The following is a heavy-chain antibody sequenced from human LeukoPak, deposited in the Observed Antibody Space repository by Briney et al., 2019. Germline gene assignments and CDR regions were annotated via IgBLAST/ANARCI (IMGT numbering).Heavy chain of an antibody. D-gene: IGHD2-15*01. CDR1: GGTFSSYA. Sequence: SVKVSCKASGGTFSSYAISWVRQAPGQGLEWMGRIIPILGIANYAQKFQGRVTITADKSTSTAYMELSSLRSEDTAVYYCARERLVAARYYYYGMDVWGQGTTVTASS. V-gene: IGHV1-69*04. J-gene: IGHJ6*02. CDR3: ARERLVAARYYYYGMDV. CDR2: IIPILGIA.